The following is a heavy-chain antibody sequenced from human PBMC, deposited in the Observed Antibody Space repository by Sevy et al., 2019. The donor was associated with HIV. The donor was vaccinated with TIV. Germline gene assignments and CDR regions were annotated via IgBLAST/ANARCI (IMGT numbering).Heavy chain of an antibody. CDR2: ISRSGSST. CDR3: AKVDVVVPVADYGLDV. D-gene: IGHD2-2*01. Sequence: GGSLRLSCAASGFTFSNYAMSWVRQAPGKGLEWVSSISRSGSSTDYADSVKGRFTISRDNSMNTLYLQMNSLRAEDTAVYYCAKVDVVVPVADYGLDVWGQGTTVTSP. V-gene: IGHV3-23*01. J-gene: IGHJ6*02. CDR1: GFTFSNYA.